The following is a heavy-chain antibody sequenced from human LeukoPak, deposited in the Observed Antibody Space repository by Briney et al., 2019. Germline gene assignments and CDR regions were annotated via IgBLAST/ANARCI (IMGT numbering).Heavy chain of an antibody. J-gene: IGHJ6*02. Sequence: GGSLRLSCVASGFTLDAYAMHWVRQARGKGLEWVSHINADGGRTYYADSVKGRFTISRDNSKNSLYLEMTSLRAEDSALYYCGTWAFHHGWDFWGRGTTVPVPS. CDR2: INADGGRT. CDR3: GTWAFHHGWDF. D-gene: IGHD1-26*01. CDR1: GFTLDAYA. V-gene: IGHV3-43*02.